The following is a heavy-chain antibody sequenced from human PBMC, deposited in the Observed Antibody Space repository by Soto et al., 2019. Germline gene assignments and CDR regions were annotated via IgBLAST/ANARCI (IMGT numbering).Heavy chain of an antibody. Sequence: SPTLSLTCTVSGGSISSYYWSWIRQPPGKGLEWIGYIYYSGSTNYNPSLKSRVTISVDTSKNQFSLKLSSVTAADTAVYYCAGGETTNYYYYMDVWGKGTTVTVSS. CDR2: IYYSGST. CDR3: AGGETTNYYYYMDV. CDR1: GGSISSYY. V-gene: IGHV4-59*01. D-gene: IGHD3-10*01. J-gene: IGHJ6*03.